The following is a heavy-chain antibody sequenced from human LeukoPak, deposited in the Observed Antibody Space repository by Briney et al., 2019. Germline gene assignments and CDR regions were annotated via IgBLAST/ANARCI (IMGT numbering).Heavy chain of an antibody. CDR1: GFAFSSYA. Sequence: GGSLRLSCAASGFAFSSYAMTWVRQAPGKGLEWVSAIGGSGGDSYYADSAKGRFAISRDTSKNTVSLQMNSLSGEDAAVYYCARDLGYSSGWYLLDYWGQGTLVTVSS. J-gene: IGHJ4*02. D-gene: IGHD6-19*01. V-gene: IGHV3-23*01. CDR2: IGGSGGDS. CDR3: ARDLGYSSGWYLLDY.